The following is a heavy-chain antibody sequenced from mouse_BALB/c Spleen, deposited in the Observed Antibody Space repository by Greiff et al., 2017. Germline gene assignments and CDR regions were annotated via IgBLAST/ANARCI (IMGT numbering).Heavy chain of an antibody. CDR2: IYPGNVNT. CDR3: ARYGYEAMDY. CDR1: GYTFTSYY. Sequence: QVQLQQSGPELVKPGASVRISCKASGYTFTSYYIHWVKQRPGQGLEWIGWIYPGNVNTKYNEKFKGKATLTADKSSSTAYMQLSSLTSEDSAVYFCARYGYEAMDYWGQGTSVTVSS. D-gene: IGHD2-3*01. V-gene: IGHV1S56*01. J-gene: IGHJ4*01.